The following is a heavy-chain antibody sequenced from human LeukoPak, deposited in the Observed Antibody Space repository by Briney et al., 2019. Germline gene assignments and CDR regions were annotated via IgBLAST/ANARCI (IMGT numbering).Heavy chain of an antibody. V-gene: IGHV3-48*03. CDR3: AELGITMIGGV. CDR1: GFTFSSYE. Sequence: RGSLRLSCAASGFTFSSYEMNWVRQAPGKGLEWVSYISSSGSTIYYADSVKGRFTISRDNAKSSLYLQMNSLRAEDTAVYYCAELGITMIGGVWGKGTTVTISS. D-gene: IGHD3-10*02. CDR2: ISSSGSTI. J-gene: IGHJ6*04.